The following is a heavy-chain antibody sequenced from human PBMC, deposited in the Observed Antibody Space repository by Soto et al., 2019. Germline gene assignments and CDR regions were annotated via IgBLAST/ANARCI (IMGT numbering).Heavy chain of an antibody. CDR1: GYSFNNLW. V-gene: IGHV5-51*01. Sequence: GESLKISCKGSGYSFNNLWIGWVRQMPGKGLEWMGIIYPGDSDTRYSPSFQGQVTISADKSISTAYLQWSSLKASDTAMYYCARLQYSSPDAFDIWGQGTMVTVSS. CDR3: ARLQYSSPDAFDI. CDR2: IYPGDSDT. J-gene: IGHJ3*02. D-gene: IGHD6-13*01.